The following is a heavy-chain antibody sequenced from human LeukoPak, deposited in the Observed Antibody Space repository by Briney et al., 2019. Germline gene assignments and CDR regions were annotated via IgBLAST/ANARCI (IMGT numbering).Heavy chain of an antibody. CDR3: AGAGPTTLFGY. V-gene: IGHV3-23*01. J-gene: IGHJ4*02. CDR1: GFTFSSYA. CDR2: ISDSGGST. Sequence: GGSLRLSCAASGFTFSSYAMSWVRQAPGKGLEWVSAISDSGGSTYYADSVKGRFAISRDNSKNTLYLQMNSLRAEDTAVYYCAGAGPTTLFGYWGQGTLVTVSS. D-gene: IGHD6-19*01.